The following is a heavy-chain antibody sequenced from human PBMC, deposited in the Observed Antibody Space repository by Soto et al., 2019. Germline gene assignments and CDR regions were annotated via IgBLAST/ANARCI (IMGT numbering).Heavy chain of an antibody. CDR2: IIPIFGTA. Sequence: SVKVSCKASGGTFSSYAISWVRQAPGQGLEWMGGIIPIFGTANYAQKFQGRVTITADESTSTAYMELSSLRSEDTAVYYCGSNGRSMAARQQSLLYYYYYGMDVWGQGTTVTVSS. V-gene: IGHV1-69*13. D-gene: IGHD6-6*01. CDR1: GGTFSSYA. CDR3: GSNGRSMAARQQSLLYYYYYGMDV. J-gene: IGHJ6*02.